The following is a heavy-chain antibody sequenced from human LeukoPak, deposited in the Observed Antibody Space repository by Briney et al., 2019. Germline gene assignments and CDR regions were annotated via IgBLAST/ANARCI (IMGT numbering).Heavy chain of an antibody. CDR3: ATYRQVLLPFES. D-gene: IGHD2/OR15-2a*01. J-gene: IGHJ4*02. CDR2: IFPSGGEI. CDR1: GFTFSTFA. V-gene: IGHV3-23*01. Sequence: AGGSLRRSCAASGFTFSTFAMIWVRQPPGKGLEWVSSIFPSGGEIHYADSVRGRFTISRDNSKSTLSLQMNSLRAEDTAIYYCATYRQVLLPFESWGQGTLVTVSS.